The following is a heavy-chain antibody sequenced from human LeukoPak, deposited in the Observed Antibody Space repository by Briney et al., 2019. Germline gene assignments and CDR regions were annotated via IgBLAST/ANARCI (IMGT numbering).Heavy chain of an antibody. D-gene: IGHD3-22*01. CDR1: GFTFSSYG. CDR3: AKDFLVAGGGSVVVIISYFDY. J-gene: IGHJ4*02. V-gene: IGHV3-30*18. Sequence: SGGSLRLSCAASGFTFSSYGMHWVRQAPGKGLEWVAVISYDGSNKYYADSVKGRFTISRDNSKNTLYLQMNSLRAEDTAVYYCAKDFLVAGGGSVVVIISYFDYWGQGTLVTVSS. CDR2: ISYDGSNK.